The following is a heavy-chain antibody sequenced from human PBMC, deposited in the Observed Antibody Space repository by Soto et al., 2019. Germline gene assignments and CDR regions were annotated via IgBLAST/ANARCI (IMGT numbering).Heavy chain of an antibody. CDR3: ARGTKYYYQGMDV. CDR2: IYYSGST. V-gene: IGHV4-59*01. Sequence: SETLSLTCTVSGGSISSYYWSWIRQPPGKGLEWIGYIYYSGSTNYNPSLKSRVTISVDTSKNQFSLKLKSVTAADTAVYYCARGTKYYYQGMDVWGQGTTVTVSS. CDR1: GGSISSYY. J-gene: IGHJ6*02.